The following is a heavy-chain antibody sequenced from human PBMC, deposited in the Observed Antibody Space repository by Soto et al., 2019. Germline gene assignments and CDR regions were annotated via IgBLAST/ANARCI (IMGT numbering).Heavy chain of an antibody. CDR1: GFTFSSYG. D-gene: IGHD3-22*01. V-gene: IGHV3-33*01. J-gene: IGHJ6*02. CDR3: AREDYSYYYDSSSWVSGMDV. CDR2: IWYDGSNK. Sequence: QVQLVESGGGVVQPGRSLRLSCAASGFTFSSYGMHWVRQAPGKGLEWVAVIWYDGSNKYYADSVKGRFTISRDNSKNTTYPQMNRLKAEDRAVNYGAREDYSYYYDSSSWVSGMDVWGQGTTVTVSS.